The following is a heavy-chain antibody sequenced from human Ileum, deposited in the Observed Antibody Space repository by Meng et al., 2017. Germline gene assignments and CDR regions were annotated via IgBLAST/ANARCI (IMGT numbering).Heavy chain of an antibody. Sequence: LPLSGPELVRPSETLFLACTVSGVSVDVGFYHWNWVRQPPGKALEFIGSFHHSGSAHYNASLEGRVTMSLDTSKNQFSLRLTSVTAADSALYYCTGGPDSAKSGYWGQGTLVTVSS. CDR1: GVSVDVGFYH. D-gene: IGHD1-14*01. V-gene: IGHV4-61*01. J-gene: IGHJ4*02. CDR3: TGGPDSAKSGY. CDR2: FHHSGSA.